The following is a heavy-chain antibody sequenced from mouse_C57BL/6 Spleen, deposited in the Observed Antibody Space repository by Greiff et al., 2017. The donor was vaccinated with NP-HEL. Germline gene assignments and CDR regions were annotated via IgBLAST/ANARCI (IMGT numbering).Heavy chain of an antibody. J-gene: IGHJ2*01. CDR3: AGSSGSSYFDY. CDR2: IYPGDGDT. D-gene: IGHD1-1*01. CDR1: GYAFSSDW. V-gene: IGHV1-80*01. Sequence: VQLQQSGAELVKPGASVKISCKASGYAFSSDWMNWVKQRPGKGLEWIGQIYPGDGDTNYNGKFKGKATLTADKSSSTAYMQLSSLTSEDSAVYFCAGSSGSSYFDYWGKGTTLTVSS.